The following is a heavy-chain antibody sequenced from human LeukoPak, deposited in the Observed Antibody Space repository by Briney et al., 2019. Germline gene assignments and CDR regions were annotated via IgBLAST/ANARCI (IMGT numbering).Heavy chain of an antibody. Sequence: PSETLSLNCNVSGGSINSYYWSWIRQPPGKGLEWIGYIYYSGSTNYNPSLKSRVTISVDTSKNQFSLKLSSVTAADTAVYYCARKAPYYYDGSGPLGTYYFDYWGQGTLVTVSS. D-gene: IGHD3-22*01. J-gene: IGHJ4*02. CDR2: IYYSGST. V-gene: IGHV4-59*01. CDR3: ARKAPYYYDGSGPLGTYYFDY. CDR1: GGSINSYY.